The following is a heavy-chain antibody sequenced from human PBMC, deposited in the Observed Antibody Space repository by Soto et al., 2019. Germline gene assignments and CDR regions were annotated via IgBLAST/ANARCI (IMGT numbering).Heavy chain of an antibody. V-gene: IGHV5-51*01. D-gene: IGHD3-16*02. J-gene: IGHJ4*02. CDR3: ARGRDYVWGSYRRFDY. CDR2: IYPGDSDT. CDR1: GYSFTSYW. Sequence: PGESLKISCKGSGYSFTSYWIGWVRQMPGKGLEWMGIIYPGDSDTRYSPSFQGQVTISADKSISTAYLQWSSLKASDTAMYYCARGRDYVWGSYRRFDYWGQGTLVTVSS.